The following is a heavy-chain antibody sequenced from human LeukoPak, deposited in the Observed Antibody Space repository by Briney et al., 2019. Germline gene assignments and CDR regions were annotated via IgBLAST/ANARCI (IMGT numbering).Heavy chain of an antibody. Sequence: GSLRLSCAASGFTFSSNWMHWLRQAPGNGLICISRIDSDGSTTNFADSVKGRFTISRDNSKTTLYLQMTSLRADDTGVYHCVAIVAARPRWGQGTLVTVSS. CDR3: VAIVAARPR. CDR2: IDSDGSTT. D-gene: IGHD6-6*01. V-gene: IGHV3-74*01. J-gene: IGHJ4*02. CDR1: GFTFSSNW.